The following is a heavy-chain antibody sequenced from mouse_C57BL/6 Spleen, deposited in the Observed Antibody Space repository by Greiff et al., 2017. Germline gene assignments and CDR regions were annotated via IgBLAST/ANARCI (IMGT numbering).Heavy chain of an antibody. CDR2: IWSAGST. J-gene: IGHJ4*01. D-gene: IGHD1-1*01. Sequence: VQGVESGPGLVAPSQSLSITCTASGFSLTSYGVHWVRQPPGKGLEWLVVIWSAGSTTYNSALKSRLSISKDNSKSQVFLKMNSLQTDDTAMYYCARQVSQAYGSTLYAMDYWGQGTSVTVSS. CDR3: ARQVSQAYGSTLYAMDY. CDR1: GFSLTSYG. V-gene: IGHV2-6-1*01.